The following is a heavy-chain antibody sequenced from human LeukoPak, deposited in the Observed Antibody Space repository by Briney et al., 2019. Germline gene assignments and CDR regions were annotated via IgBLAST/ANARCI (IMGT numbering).Heavy chain of an antibody. CDR2: IWYDGSNK. CDR3: AKAWKSGNFEDY. Sequence: GRSLRLSCAASGFTFSSYGMHWVRQAPGKGLEWVAVIWYDGSNKYYADSVKGRFTISRDNSKNTLYLQMNSLRAEDTAVYYCAKAWKSGNFEDYWGQGTLVTVSS. D-gene: IGHD1-26*01. V-gene: IGHV3-33*06. CDR1: GFTFSSYG. J-gene: IGHJ4*02.